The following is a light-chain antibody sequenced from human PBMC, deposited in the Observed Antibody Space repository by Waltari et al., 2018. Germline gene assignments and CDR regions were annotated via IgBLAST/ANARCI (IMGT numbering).Light chain of an antibody. CDR1: QSVSSDY. V-gene: IGKV3-20*01. Sequence: IVLTQSPGTLSLSPGERATLSCRAGQSVSSDYLAWYQQRPGQAPRLLIFDASSRAAGIPDRFSGSGSGTDFSLTISILEPEDFAVYYCQQYGSLPWTFGQGTRVEIK. CDR2: DAS. CDR3: QQYGSLPWT. J-gene: IGKJ1*01.